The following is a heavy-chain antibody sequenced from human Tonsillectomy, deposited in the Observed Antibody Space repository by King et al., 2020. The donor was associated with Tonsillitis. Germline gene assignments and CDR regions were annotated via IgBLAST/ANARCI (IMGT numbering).Heavy chain of an antibody. CDR3: ARSDDTAMAYYYYYGMDV. D-gene: IGHD5-18*01. CDR1: GFTFSSYS. J-gene: IGHJ6*02. CDR2: ISSSSSYI. Sequence: VQLVESGGGLVKPGGSLRLSCAASGFTFSSYSMNWVRQAPGKGLEWVSSISSSSSYIYYADSVKGRFTISRDNAKNSLYLQMNSLRAEDTAVYYCARSDDTAMAYYYYYGMDVWGQGTTVTVSS. V-gene: IGHV3-21*01.